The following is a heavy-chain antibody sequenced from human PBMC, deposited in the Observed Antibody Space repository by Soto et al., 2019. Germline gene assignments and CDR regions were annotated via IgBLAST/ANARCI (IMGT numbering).Heavy chain of an antibody. J-gene: IGHJ4*02. V-gene: IGHV5-51*01. CDR3: ARGGVSTRTFDY. CDR1: GYRVSVYG. Sequence: PVVPKKKSWSGSGYRVSVYGIAGVFQRPGKGLELMGIIYPSDSDTRYRPSFQGQVTISADKSISSAYLQWSSLRASDTAMYYCARGGVSTRTFDYWGQGTPVTVSS. D-gene: IGHD3-3*01. CDR2: IYPSDSDT.